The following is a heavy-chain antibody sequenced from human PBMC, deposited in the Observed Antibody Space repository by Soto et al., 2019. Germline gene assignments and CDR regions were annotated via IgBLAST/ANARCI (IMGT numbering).Heavy chain of an antibody. D-gene: IGHD3-10*01. Sequence: PSETLSLTCTVSGGSVSSGSYYWSWIRQPPGKGLEWIGYIYYSGSTNYNPSLKSRVTISVDTSKNQFSLKLSSVTAADTAVYYCAGREMVRGPFDPWGQGTLVTVSS. CDR3: AGREMVRGPFDP. CDR1: GGSVSSGSYY. V-gene: IGHV4-61*01. J-gene: IGHJ5*02. CDR2: IYYSGST.